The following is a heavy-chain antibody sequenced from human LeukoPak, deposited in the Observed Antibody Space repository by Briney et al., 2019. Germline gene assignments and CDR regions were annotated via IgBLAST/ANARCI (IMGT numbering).Heavy chain of an antibody. J-gene: IGHJ2*01. CDR3: ARLHYDILTGYYPYWYFDL. CDR1: GGSISSYY. CDR2: IYTSGST. V-gene: IGHV4-4*07. Sequence: SETLSLTCTVSGGSISSYYWSWIRQPAGKGLGWIGRIYTSGSTNYNPSLKSQVTMSVDTSKNQFSLKLSSVTAADTAVYYCARLHYDILTGYYPYWYFDLWGRGTLVTVSS. D-gene: IGHD3-9*01.